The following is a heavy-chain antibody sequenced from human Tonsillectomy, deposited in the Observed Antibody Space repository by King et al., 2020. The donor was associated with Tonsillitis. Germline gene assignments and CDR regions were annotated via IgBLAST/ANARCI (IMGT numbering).Heavy chain of an antibody. J-gene: IGHJ4*02. CDR2: ISDDGSNE. CDR3: AKEFPQYDSSGLDF. Sequence: VQLVESGGGVVQPERSLRLSCAAAGFTFRSYGMQWVRQAPGKGLEWVAAISDDGSNEYYADSVKGRFTISRDNSKNTLHLQMNSLRVEDTALYYCAKEFPQYDSSGLDFWGQGTLVTVSS. CDR1: GFTFRSYG. V-gene: IGHV3-30*18. D-gene: IGHD3-22*01.